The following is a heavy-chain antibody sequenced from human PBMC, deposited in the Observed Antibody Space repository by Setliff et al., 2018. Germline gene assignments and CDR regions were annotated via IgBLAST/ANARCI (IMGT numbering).Heavy chain of an antibody. V-gene: IGHV3-48*01. CDR3: ARDASYGSSLYYYMDV. D-gene: IGHD6-13*01. CDR1: GFTFSTNA. CDR2: ISATSATI. J-gene: IGHJ6*03. Sequence: PGGSLRLSCAASGFTFSTNAMNWVRQAPGKGLEWVSYISATSATIYYADSVKGRFTISRDNAEKSLYLQMNSLRAEDTAVYYCARDASYGSSLYYYMDVCGEGTTVTVSS.